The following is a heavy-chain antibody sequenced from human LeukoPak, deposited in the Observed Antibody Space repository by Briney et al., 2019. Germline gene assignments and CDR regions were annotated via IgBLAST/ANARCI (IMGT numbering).Heavy chain of an antibody. D-gene: IGHD2-15*01. CDR2: ISSSSSYI. Sequence: GGSLRLSCAASGFTFSSYSMNWVRQAPGKGLEWVSSISSSSSYIYYADSVKGRFTISRDNAKNSLYLQMNSLRAEDMALYYCAKENTRRVMDVWGKGTTVTVSS. CDR3: AKENTRRVMDV. J-gene: IGHJ6*04. CDR1: GFTFSSYS. V-gene: IGHV3-21*04.